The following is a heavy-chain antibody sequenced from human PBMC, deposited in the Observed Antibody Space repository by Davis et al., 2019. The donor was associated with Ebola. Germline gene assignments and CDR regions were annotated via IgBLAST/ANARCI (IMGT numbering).Heavy chain of an antibody. D-gene: IGHD6-6*01. V-gene: IGHV3-33*06. J-gene: IGHJ6*02. CDR2: ISYDGSNK. CDR3: AKGSYSSSFLYYYYYGMDV. Sequence: GGSLRLSCAASGFTFRGYGMHWVRQAPGKGLEWVTVISYDGSNKYYRDSVKGRFIVSRDNSKSTMFLQMNSLRAEDTAVYYCAKGSYSSSFLYYYYYGMDVWGQGTTVTVSS. CDR1: GFTFRGYG.